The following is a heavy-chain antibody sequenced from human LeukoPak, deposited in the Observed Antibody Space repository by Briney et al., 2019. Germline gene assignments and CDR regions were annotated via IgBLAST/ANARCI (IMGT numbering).Heavy chain of an antibody. D-gene: IGHD2-2*01. V-gene: IGHV1-2*06. Sequence: ASVKVSCKVSGYTLTELSMHWVRQAPGQGLEWMGRINPNSGGTNYAQKFQGRVTMTRDTSISTAYMELSRLRSDDTAVYYCARGDCSSTSCLVDYWGQGTLVTVSS. CDR1: GYTLTELS. CDR3: ARGDCSSTSCLVDY. J-gene: IGHJ4*02. CDR2: INPNSGGT.